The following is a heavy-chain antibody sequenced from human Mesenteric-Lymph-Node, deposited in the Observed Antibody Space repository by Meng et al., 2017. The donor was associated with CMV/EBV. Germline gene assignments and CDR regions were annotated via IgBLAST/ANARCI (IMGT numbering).Heavy chain of an antibody. D-gene: IGHD3-22*01. V-gene: IGHV3-7*01. CDR3: ARDLRYYYDSSGSN. CDR1: GFTFSTSW. Sequence: GGSLRLSCAASGFTFSTSWMSWVRQAPGKGLEWVANIKQDGSEKYYVDSVKGRFTISRDNSRNTLYLQMNSLRAEDTAMYYCARDLRYYYDSSGSNWGQGTLVTVSS. CDR2: IKQDGSEK. J-gene: IGHJ4*02.